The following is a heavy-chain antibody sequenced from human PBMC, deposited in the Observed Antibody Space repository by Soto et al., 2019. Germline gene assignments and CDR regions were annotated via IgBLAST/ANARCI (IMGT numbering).Heavy chain of an antibody. J-gene: IGHJ3*02. CDR3: ARDRVAGIWGDAFDI. Sequence: QVQLVQSGAEVKKPGASVKVSCKTSGYTFTNHGINWVRQAPGQGLEWMGWINPYNANVNYAQKLQGLVTMTTDTSTSTAYMDLTSLTSDDTAGYYCARDRVAGIWGDAFDIWGQGTMVTVSS. CDR2: INPYNANV. V-gene: IGHV1-18*04. CDR1: GYTFTNHG. D-gene: IGHD3-16*01.